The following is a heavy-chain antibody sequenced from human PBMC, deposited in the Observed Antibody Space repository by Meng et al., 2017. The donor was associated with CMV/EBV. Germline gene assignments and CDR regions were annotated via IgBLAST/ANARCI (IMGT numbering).Heavy chain of an antibody. CDR3: ARVGGDIVVVPALGYFDY. V-gene: IGHV4-34*01. CDR2: INHSGST. J-gene: IGHJ4*02. Sequence: SETLSLTCAVYGGSFSGYYWSWIRQPPGKGLEWIGEINHSGSTNYNPSLESRVTISVDTSKNQFSLKLSSVTAADTAVYYCARVGGDIVVVPALGYFDYWGQGTLVTVSS. CDR1: GGSFSGYY. D-gene: IGHD2-2*01.